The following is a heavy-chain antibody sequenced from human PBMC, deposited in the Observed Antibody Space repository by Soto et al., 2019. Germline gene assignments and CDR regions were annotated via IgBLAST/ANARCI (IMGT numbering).Heavy chain of an antibody. V-gene: IGHV1-69*13. D-gene: IGHD3-3*01. CDR2: IIPIFGTA. J-gene: IGHJ6*02. CDR3: ARGLLEWLPARDYYYYGMDV. CDR1: GYFFTSYA. Sequence: SVKVSCKASGYFFTSYAMHWVRQAPGQGLEWMGGIIPIFGTANYAQKFQGRVTITADESTSTAYMELSSLRSEDTAVYYCARGLLEWLPARDYYYYGMDVWGQGTTVTVSS.